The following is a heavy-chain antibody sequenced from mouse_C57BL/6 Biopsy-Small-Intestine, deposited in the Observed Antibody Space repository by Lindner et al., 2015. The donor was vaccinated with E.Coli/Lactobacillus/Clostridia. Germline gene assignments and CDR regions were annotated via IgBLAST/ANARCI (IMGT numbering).Heavy chain of an antibody. D-gene: IGHD1-1*01. CDR1: GYAFSSYW. CDR2: IYPGDGDT. CDR3: ARGAYGSRDYAMDY. V-gene: IGHV1-80*01. J-gene: IGHJ4*01. Sequence: VQLQESGPELVKPGASVKISCKASGYAFSSYWMNWVKQRPGKGLEWIGQIYPGDGDTNYNGKFKGKATLTADKSSSTAYMQLSSLTSEDTAVYYCARGAYGSRDYAMDYWGQGTSVTVSS.